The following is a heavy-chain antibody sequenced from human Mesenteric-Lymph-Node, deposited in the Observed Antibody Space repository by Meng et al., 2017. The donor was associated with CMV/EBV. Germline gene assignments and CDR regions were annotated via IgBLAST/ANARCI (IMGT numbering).Heavy chain of an antibody. CDR1: GFTFSRFS. CDR2: ITSSSSYI. CDR3: ARDLRGYSYANYYYYYGMDV. J-gene: IGHJ6*02. Sequence: GGSLRLSCAASGFTFSRFSLNWVRQAPGKGLEWVSSITSSSSYIYYADSLEGRFTISRDNANNSLYLQMNSLRAEDTAVYYCARDLRGYSYANYYYYYGMDVWGQGTTVTVSS. D-gene: IGHD5-18*01. V-gene: IGHV3-21*01.